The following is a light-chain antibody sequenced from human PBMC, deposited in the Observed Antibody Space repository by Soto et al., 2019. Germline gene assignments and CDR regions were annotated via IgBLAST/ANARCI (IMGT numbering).Light chain of an antibody. CDR3: ALWDDSLNGLRV. CDR1: SSNIGSNL. CDR2: NNN. J-gene: IGLJ3*02. V-gene: IGLV1-44*01. Sequence: QPVLTQPPSASRTPGQTVTISCSGSSSNIGSNLVNWYQLLPGTTPRLLIYNNNQRPSTVPDRFSGSKSGTSASLAISGLQSEDEGDYFCALWDDSLNGLRVFGGGTKLTVL.